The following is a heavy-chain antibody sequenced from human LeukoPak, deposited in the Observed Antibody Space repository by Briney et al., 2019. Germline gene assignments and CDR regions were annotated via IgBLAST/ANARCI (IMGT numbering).Heavy chain of an antibody. J-gene: IGHJ4*02. D-gene: IGHD3-22*01. CDR3: ARHRFLFDASGYRYFDS. CDR2: IYYTGST. V-gene: IGHV4-34*01. Sequence: SETLSLTCAVYGGSFSGYYWSWIRQPPGKGLEWIGSIYYTGSTYYNPSLKSRVTIFVDTSKNQFSLKLSSVTAADTAVYYCARHRFLFDASGYRYFDSWGQGTLVTVSS. CDR1: GGSFSGYY.